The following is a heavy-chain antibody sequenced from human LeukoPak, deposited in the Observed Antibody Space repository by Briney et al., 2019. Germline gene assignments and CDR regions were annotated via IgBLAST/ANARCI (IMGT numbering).Heavy chain of an antibody. CDR1: GGTFSSYA. J-gene: IGHJ5*02. Sequence: ASVKVSCKASGGTFSSYAISWVRQAPGQGLEWMGWINPNSGGTNYAQKFQGRVTMTRDTSISTAYMEVSGVRSDDTAVYYCARVAMVRGDVSWFDPWGQGTLVTVSS. V-gene: IGHV1-2*02. CDR3: ARVAMVRGDVSWFDP. CDR2: INPNSGGT. D-gene: IGHD3-10*01.